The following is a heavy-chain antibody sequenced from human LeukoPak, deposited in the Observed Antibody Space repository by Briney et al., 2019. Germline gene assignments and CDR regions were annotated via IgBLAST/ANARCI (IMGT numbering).Heavy chain of an antibody. CDR1: GYTFTGYY. J-gene: IGHJ6*02. CDR3: AGRLRGNYYYYYGMDV. V-gene: IGHV1-2*02. Sequence: ASVKVSCKASGYTFTGYYMHWVRQAPGQGLEWMGWINPNSGGTNYAQKFRGRVTMTRDTSISTAYMELSRLRSDDTAVYYCAGRLRGNYYYYYGMDVWGQGTTVTVSS. D-gene: IGHD4-17*01. CDR2: INPNSGGT.